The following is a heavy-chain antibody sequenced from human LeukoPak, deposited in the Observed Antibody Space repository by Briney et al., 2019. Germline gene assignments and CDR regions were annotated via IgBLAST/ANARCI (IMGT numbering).Heavy chain of an antibody. CDR2: IYSGGST. J-gene: IGHJ4*02. CDR3: ERGLVEMDTFDY. V-gene: IGHV3-66*02. D-gene: IGHD5-24*01. CDR1: GFTVSSNY. Sequence: GGSLRLSCAASGFTVSSNYMSWVRQAPGKGLEWVSVIYSGGSTYYADSVKGRFTISRDNSKNTLYLQKNSLRAEETAVYYCERGLVEMDTFDYWGQGTLVTVSS.